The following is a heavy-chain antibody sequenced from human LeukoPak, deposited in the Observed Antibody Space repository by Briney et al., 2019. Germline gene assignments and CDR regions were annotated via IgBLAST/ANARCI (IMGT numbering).Heavy chain of an antibody. CDR1: GFTFSSYS. J-gene: IGHJ4*02. V-gene: IGHV3-21*01. Sequence: GGSLRLSCAASGFTFSSYSMNWVRQAPGKGLEWVSSISSSSSYIYYADSVKGRFTISRDNAKNSLYLQMNSLRAEDTAVYYCARARDGYPIGYFDYWGQGTLVTVSS. D-gene: IGHD5-24*01. CDR2: ISSSSSYI. CDR3: ARARDGYPIGYFDY.